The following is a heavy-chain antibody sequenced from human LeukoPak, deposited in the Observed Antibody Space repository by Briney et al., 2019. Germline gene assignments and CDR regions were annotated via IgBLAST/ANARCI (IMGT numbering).Heavy chain of an antibody. CDR1: GGTFSSYA. D-gene: IGHD4-17*01. J-gene: IGHJ4*02. CDR3: ARGSSYGDYAY. CDR2: MNPNSGNT. Sequence: ASVKVSCKASGGTFSSYAISWVRQATGQGLEWMGWMNPNSGNTGYAQKFQGRVTITRNTSISTAYMELSSLRSEDTAVYYCARGSSYGDYAYWGQGTLVTVSS. V-gene: IGHV1-8*03.